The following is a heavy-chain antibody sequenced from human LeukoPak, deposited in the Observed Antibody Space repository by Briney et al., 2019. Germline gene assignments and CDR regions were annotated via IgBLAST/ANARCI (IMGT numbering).Heavy chain of an antibody. CDR2: ISGSGGST. CDR3: AKRSQWLVSPPDY. CDR1: GFTFSSYA. J-gene: IGHJ4*02. V-gene: IGHV3-23*01. Sequence: PGGSLRLSCAASGFTFSSYAMSWVRQAPGKGLEWVSAISGSGGSTYYADSVKGRFTISRDNSKNKLYLQMNSLRAEDTAVYYCAKRSQWLVSPPDYWGQGTLVTVSS. D-gene: IGHD6-19*01.